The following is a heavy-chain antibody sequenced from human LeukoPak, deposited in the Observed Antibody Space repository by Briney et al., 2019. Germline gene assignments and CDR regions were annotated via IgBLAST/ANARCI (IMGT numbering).Heavy chain of an antibody. Sequence: GASVKVSCKASDYTFTSYGINWVRQAPGQGLEWMGWINPNSGGTNYAQKFQGRVTMTRDTSISTAYMELSRLRSDDTAVYYCARDWTKGVHYYYYYMDVWGKGTTVTVSS. J-gene: IGHJ6*03. CDR2: INPNSGGT. D-gene: IGHD3-10*01. CDR3: ARDWTKGVHYYYYYMDV. CDR1: DYTFTSYG. V-gene: IGHV1-2*02.